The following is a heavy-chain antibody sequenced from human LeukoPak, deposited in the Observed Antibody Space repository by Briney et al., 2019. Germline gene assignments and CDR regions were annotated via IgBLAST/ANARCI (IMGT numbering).Heavy chain of an antibody. Sequence: GESLKISCKGSGYSFTSYWIGWVRQMPGKGPEWIGIIYPGDSDTRYSPSFQGQVTISADKSISTAYLQWSSLKASDTAMYYCARHGAVAGTSRGDFDYWGQGTLVTVSS. CDR3: ARHGAVAGTSRGDFDY. V-gene: IGHV5-51*01. CDR2: IYPGDSDT. D-gene: IGHD6-19*01. J-gene: IGHJ4*02. CDR1: GYSFTSYW.